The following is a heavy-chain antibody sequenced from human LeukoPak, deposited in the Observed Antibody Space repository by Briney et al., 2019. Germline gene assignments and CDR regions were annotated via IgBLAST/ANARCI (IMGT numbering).Heavy chain of an antibody. CDR2: INHIGNT. CDR3: ARGPQGYCSNTSCYRFDY. J-gene: IGHJ4*02. D-gene: IGHD2-2*01. Sequence: SETLSLTCAVSGGSFTGYFWTWIRQPPGKGLEWIGEINHIGNTNYNESLKSRVTISVDTSKNQFSLKLSSVTAADTAVYFCARGPQGYCSNTSCYRFDYWGPGNLVTVSS. CDR1: GGSFTGYF. V-gene: IGHV4-34*01.